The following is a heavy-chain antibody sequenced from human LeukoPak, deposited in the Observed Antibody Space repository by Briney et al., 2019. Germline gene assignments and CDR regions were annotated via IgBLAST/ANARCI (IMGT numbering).Heavy chain of an antibody. CDR2: IYTSGST. J-gene: IGHJ5*02. D-gene: IGHD5-12*01. CDR3: ARERGPRSGYDLWGPNWFDP. V-gene: IGHV4-61*02. CDR1: GGSISSGSYY. Sequence: SETLSLTCTVSGGSISSGSYYWSWIRQPAGKGLEWIGRIYTSGSTNYNPSLKSRVTISVDTSKNQFSLKLSSVTAADTAVYYCARERGPRSGYDLWGPNWFDPWGQGTLVTVSS.